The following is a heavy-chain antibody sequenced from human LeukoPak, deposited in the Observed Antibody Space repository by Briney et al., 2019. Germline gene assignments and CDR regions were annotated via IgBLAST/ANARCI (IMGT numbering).Heavy chain of an antibody. CDR1: GFTFSDYA. Sequence: GRSLRLSCAASGFTFSDYAMYWVRQAPGKGLEWVAVISYDEINIFYGDSVKGRFTISRDISKNTVYLQMNSLSAEDTALYYCAKGAGGGRSAAPLDSWGQGTLVTVSS. V-gene: IGHV3-30*04. D-gene: IGHD2-2*01. J-gene: IGHJ4*02. CDR2: ISYDEINI. CDR3: AKGAGGGRSAAPLDS.